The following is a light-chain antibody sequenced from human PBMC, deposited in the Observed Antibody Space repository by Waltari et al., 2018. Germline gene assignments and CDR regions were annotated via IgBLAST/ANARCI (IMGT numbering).Light chain of an antibody. CDR2: TDN. V-gene: IGLV1-44*01. CDR1: SSNIGFNT. J-gene: IGLJ3*02. CDR3: AAWDDDLNGWV. Sequence: QSVLTQPPSASGTPGQRVTISCSGGSSNIGFNTAIWYQQVPGTAPKLLIFTDNQRPSGVPDRFSGSKSGSSASLAISGLQSEDEADYYCAAWDDDLNGWVFGGGTKVTVL.